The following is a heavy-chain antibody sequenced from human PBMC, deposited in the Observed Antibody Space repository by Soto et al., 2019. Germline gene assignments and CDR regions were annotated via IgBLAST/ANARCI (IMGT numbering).Heavy chain of an antibody. CDR1: GYTFTNYW. CDR2: IYPGDSDT. V-gene: IGHV5-51*01. J-gene: IGHJ6*02. D-gene: IGHD5-18*01. CDR3: AGRGYSYGYHYYYGMDV. Sequence: GESLKISCKGSGYTFTNYWSGWVRQMPGKGLEWMGIIYPGDSDTKYNPSFQGQVTISADKSISTAYLQWSSLKASDTAMYYCAGRGYSYGYHYYYGMDVWGQGTTVTVSS.